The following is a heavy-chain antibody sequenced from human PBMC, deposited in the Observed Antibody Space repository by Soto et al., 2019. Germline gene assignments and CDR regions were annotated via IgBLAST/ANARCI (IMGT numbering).Heavy chain of an antibody. J-gene: IGHJ4*02. CDR3: ARGGNSGYAY. V-gene: IGHV4-34*01. CDR2: INHSGST. D-gene: IGHD5-12*01. Sequence: QVQLQQWGAGLLKPSETLSLTCAVYGGSFSGYYWSWIRQPPGKGLEWIGEINHSGSTNYNPSLRSLVTISVDMSKNQFSLKLSSVTAADTAVYYCARGGNSGYAYWGQGTLVTVSS. CDR1: GGSFSGYY.